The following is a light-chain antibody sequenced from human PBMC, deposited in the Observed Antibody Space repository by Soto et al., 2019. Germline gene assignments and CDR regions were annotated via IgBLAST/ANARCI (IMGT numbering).Light chain of an antibody. V-gene: IGLV1-44*01. CDR1: SSNIGGNA. Sequence: QSVLTQPPSASGTPGQRVTISCAGSSSNIGGNAGNWYQQLPGTTPKLLIYSNNQRPSGVPERFSGSKSGTSASLAISGLQSEDEADYYCAAWDDSLSGYVLGTGTKLHVL. J-gene: IGLJ1*01. CDR2: SNN. CDR3: AAWDDSLSGYV.